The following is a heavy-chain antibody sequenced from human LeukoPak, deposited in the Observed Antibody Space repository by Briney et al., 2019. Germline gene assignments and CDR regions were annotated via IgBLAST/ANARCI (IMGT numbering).Heavy chain of an antibody. D-gene: IGHD3-3*01. CDR3: AKGRLYYDFWSVDY. Sequence: GGSLRLSCAASGFTFSSYAMSWVRQAPGKGLEWVSAISGSGGSTYYADSVKGRFTISRDNSKNTLYLQMNSLRAEDTAVYYCAKGRLYYDFWSVDYWGQGTLVTVSS. J-gene: IGHJ4*02. V-gene: IGHV3-23*01. CDR1: GFTFSSYA. CDR2: ISGSGGST.